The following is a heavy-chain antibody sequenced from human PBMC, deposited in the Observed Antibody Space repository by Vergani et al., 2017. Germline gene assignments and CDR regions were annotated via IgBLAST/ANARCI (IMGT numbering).Heavy chain of an antibody. CDR3: TTGGVQLGHWAPWYYYYYGMDV. J-gene: IGHJ6*02. D-gene: IGHD2-2*01. CDR1: GFTFSNAW. CDR2: IKSKTDGGTT. V-gene: IGHV3-15*01. Sequence: EVQLVESGGGLVKPGGSLRLSCAASGFTFSNAWMSWVRQAPGKGLEWVGRIKSKTDGGTTDYAAPVKGRFTISRADSKTTLYLQMNSLKTEDTAVYYCTTGGVQLGHWAPWYYYYYGMDVWSQGTTVTVSS.